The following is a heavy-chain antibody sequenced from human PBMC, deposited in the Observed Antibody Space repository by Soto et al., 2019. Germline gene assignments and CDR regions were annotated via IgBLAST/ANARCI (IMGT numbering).Heavy chain of an antibody. CDR3: ARDGSLFTPENWFDP. J-gene: IGHJ5*02. CDR1: GLTFSSYG. CDR2: ISYDGSNK. V-gene: IGHV3-30*03. Sequence: GGSLKLSCAASGLTFSSYGMHWVGQAPGKGLEGVAVISYDGSNKYYADSVKGRFTISRDNSKNTLYLQMNSLRAEDTAVYYCARDGSLFTPENWFDPWGQGTLVTVSS. D-gene: IGHD2-15*01.